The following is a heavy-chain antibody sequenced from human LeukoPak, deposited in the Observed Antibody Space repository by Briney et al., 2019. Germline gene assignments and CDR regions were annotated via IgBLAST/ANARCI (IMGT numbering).Heavy chain of an antibody. CDR1: GFTFSIYG. V-gene: IGHV3-33*01. CDR3: ARDVADAFDI. D-gene: IGHD2-15*01. CDR2: IWYDENNK. J-gene: IGHJ3*02. Sequence: PGGPLRLSCAASGFTFSIYGMHWLRHAPGKALEWVAVIWYDENNKYYADSVKGRFTISRDNSKNTLYLQMNSLRAEDTAVYYRARDVADAFDIWGQGTMVTVSS.